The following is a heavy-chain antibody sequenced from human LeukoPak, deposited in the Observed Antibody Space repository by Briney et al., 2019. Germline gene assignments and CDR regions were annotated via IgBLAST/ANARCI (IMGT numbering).Heavy chain of an antibody. V-gene: IGHV4-39*07. Sequence: SETLSLTCTVSGGSISSSSYYWGWIRQPPGKGLEWIGSIYYSGSTYYNPSLKSRVTIAVDTSKNQFSLKLSSVTAADTAVYYCASSYGSGSYPGNYYYYYMDVWGKGTTVTISS. CDR1: GGSISSSSYY. CDR3: ASSYGSGSYPGNYYYYYMDV. J-gene: IGHJ6*03. D-gene: IGHD3-10*01. CDR2: IYYSGST.